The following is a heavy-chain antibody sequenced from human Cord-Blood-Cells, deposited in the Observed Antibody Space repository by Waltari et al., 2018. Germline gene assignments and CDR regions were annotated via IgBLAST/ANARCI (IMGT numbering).Heavy chain of an antibody. CDR1: GYSFTSYW. V-gene: IGHV5-51*01. CDR3: ASRTSSIAARRDAFDI. Sequence: EVQLVQSGAEVKKPGESLKISCKGSGYSFTSYWIGWVRQMPGKGLEWMGIIYPGDSDTRYSPSFQGQVTISADKSISTAYLQWSSLKASDTAMYYCASRTSSIAARRDAFDIWGQGTMVTVSS. D-gene: IGHD6-6*01. CDR2: IYPGDSDT. J-gene: IGHJ3*02.